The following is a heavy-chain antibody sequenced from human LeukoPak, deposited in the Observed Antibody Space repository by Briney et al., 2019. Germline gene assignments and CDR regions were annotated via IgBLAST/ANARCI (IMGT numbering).Heavy chain of an antibody. CDR1: GGTFSSYA. J-gene: IGHJ4*02. CDR3: ASRPPGLGFDY. Sequence: SVNVSWKASGGTFSSYAISWVRQAPGQGLEWMGGIIPIFGTANYAQKFQGRVTITADESTSTAYMELSSLRSEDTAVYYCASRPPGLGFDYWGQGTLVTVSS. V-gene: IGHV1-69*01. D-gene: IGHD6-19*01. CDR2: IIPIFGTA.